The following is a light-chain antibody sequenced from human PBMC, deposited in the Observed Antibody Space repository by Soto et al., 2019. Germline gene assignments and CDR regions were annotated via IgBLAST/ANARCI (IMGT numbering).Light chain of an antibody. CDR2: DVS. CDR3: SSYTSSSTKV. CDR1: SSDVGGYNY. Sequence: QSALTPPASVSGSPGQSITISCTGTSSDVGGYNYVSWYQQHPGKDPKLMIYDVSNRPSGVSNRFSGSKSGNTASLTISGLQAEAEADYYCSSYTSSSTKVFGTGTKVTVL. J-gene: IGLJ1*01. V-gene: IGLV2-14*01.